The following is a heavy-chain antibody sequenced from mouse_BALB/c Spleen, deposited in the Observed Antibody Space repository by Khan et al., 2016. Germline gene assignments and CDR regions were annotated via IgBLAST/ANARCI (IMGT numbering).Heavy chain of an antibody. CDR1: GFDFSRYW. CDR3: ARLGNYDWFAY. CDR2: INPDSSTI. J-gene: IGHJ3*01. V-gene: IGHV4-1*02. Sequence: EVKLLESGGGLVQPGGSLKLSCAASGFDFSRYWMSWVRQAPGQGLEWIGEINPDSSTINYTPSLKDKFIISRDNAKNTLYLQMSKVRSEDTALYYCARLGNYDWFAYWGQGTLVTVSA. D-gene: IGHD2-1*01.